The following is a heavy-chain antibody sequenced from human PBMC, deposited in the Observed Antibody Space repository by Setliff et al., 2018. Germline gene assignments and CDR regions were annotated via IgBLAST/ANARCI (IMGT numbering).Heavy chain of an antibody. CDR2: VSGNGAIT. J-gene: IGHJ3*02. Sequence: GGSLRLSCAASGFTFSSYAMSWLRQAPGKRLEWVSTVSGNGAITYYADSMKGRFTISRDNPKNTLHLQMISLRAEDTAVYFCARALDYYDSTGNPDAFDMWGQGTTVTVSS. CDR1: GFTFSSYA. CDR3: ARALDYYDSTGNPDAFDM. V-gene: IGHV3-23*01. D-gene: IGHD3-16*01.